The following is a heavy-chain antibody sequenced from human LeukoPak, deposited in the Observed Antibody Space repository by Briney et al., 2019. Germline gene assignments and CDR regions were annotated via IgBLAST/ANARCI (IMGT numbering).Heavy chain of an antibody. CDR2: ISSSSSYI. CDR3: ARDHGTMVRGANFDY. CDR1: GVTFSSYS. Sequence: GGSLRLSCAASGVTFSSYSMNWVRQAPGKGLEWVSSISSSSSYIYYADSVKGRFTIARDNAKNSLYLQMNSLRAEDTAVYYCARDHGTMVRGANFDYWGQGPLVTVSS. J-gene: IGHJ4*02. V-gene: IGHV3-21*01. D-gene: IGHD3-10*01.